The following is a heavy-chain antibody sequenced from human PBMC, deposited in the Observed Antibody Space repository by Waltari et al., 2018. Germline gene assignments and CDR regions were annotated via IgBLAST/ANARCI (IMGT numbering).Heavy chain of an antibody. CDR1: GFTFSSYW. CDR2: VNRDGRST. V-gene: IGHV3-74*01. Sequence: EVQLVESGGGLVQPGGSLRLSCAASGFTFSSYWMHWVRQAPGKGLVWVSRVNRDGRSTSYADSVKGRFTISRDNAKNTLYLQMNSLRAEDTAVYYCIVGATNLLGYWGQGTLVTVSS. D-gene: IGHD1-26*01. J-gene: IGHJ4*02. CDR3: IVGATNLLGY.